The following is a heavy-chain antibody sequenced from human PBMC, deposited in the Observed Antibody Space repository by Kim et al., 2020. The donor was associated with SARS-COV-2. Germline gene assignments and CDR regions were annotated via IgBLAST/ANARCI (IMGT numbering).Heavy chain of an antibody. V-gene: IGHV1-46*04. J-gene: IGHJ6*02. CDR3: ARDRVRGATVTDRYYYYGMDV. CDR1: GYTFTSYY. Sequence: ASVKVSCKASGYTFTSYYIHWVRQAPGEGLEWMGMINPRGDSTSYTQKLKGRVAMTRDTSTSTVYMELSSLKSEDTAVYYCARDRVRGATVTDRYYYYGMDVWGQGTTVTVSS. D-gene: IGHD4-17*01. CDR2: INPRGDST.